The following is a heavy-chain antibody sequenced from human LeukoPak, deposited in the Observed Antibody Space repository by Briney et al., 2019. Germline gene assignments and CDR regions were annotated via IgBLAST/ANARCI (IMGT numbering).Heavy chain of an antibody. V-gene: IGHV1-69*13. J-gene: IGHJ4*02. CDR3: ARETTILTGYYDEGGNDY. D-gene: IGHD3-9*01. CDR2: IIPIFGTA. CDR1: GGTFSSYA. Sequence: SVRVSRKASGGTFSSYAISWVRQDPGQGLEWMGGIIPIFGTANYAQKFQGRVTITADESTSTAYMELSTLRSEDTAVYYCARETTILTGYYDEGGNDYWGQGTLVTVSS.